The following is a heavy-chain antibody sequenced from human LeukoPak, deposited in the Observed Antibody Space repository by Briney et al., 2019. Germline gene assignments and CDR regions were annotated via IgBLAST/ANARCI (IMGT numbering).Heavy chain of an antibody. CDR3: ARVYSGTHWDRDT. CDR1: GFPFSDYY. D-gene: IGHD6-19*01. Sequence: AGGSLRVSCAASGFPFSDYYMGWIRQAPGKGLEWISYITGTGNTIHYADSVKGRFTISRDNAKNSVYLQMNSLRAEDSAVYFCARVYSGTHWDRDTWGQGTLVTVSS. J-gene: IGHJ5*02. V-gene: IGHV3-11*04. CDR2: ITGTGNTI.